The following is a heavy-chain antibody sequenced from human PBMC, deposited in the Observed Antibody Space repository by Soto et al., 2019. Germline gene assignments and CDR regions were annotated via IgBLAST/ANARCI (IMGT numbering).Heavy chain of an antibody. CDR1: GFTFSSYG. D-gene: IGHD1-26*01. Sequence: PGGSLRLSCAASGFTFSSYGMHWVRQAPGKGLERVAVIWYDGSNKYYADSVKGRFTISRDNSKNTLYLQMNSRRAEDTAVYYCARSSGSYDAFDIWGQGTMVTVS. J-gene: IGHJ3*02. CDR3: ARSSGSYDAFDI. CDR2: IWYDGSNK. V-gene: IGHV3-33*01.